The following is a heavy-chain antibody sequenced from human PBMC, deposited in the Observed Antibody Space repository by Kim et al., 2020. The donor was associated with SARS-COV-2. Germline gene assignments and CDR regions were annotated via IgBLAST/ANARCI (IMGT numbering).Heavy chain of an antibody. J-gene: IGHJ6*02. Sequence: SETLSLTCTVSGGSMIDFYWTWIRQSPEKGLEWIGYIYYSGSSNYNCSLKSRISLSVDTAKSQFSLKLNLVTAADTAVYYFARENYGGARAGMDVGGQGT. V-gene: IGHV4-59*13. CDR1: GGSMIDFY. D-gene: IGHD4-17*01. CDR3: ARENYGGARAGMDV. CDR2: IYYSGSS.